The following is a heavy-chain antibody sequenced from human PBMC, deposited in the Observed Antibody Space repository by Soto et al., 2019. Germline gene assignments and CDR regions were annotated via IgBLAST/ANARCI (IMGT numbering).Heavy chain of an antibody. D-gene: IGHD1-26*01. J-gene: IGHJ6*02. CDR2: VSFDSKNK. V-gene: IGHV3-30*18. CDR1: GFSFESYG. Sequence: PGGSLRLSCVGSGFSFESYGMHWVRQAPGKGLEWVATVSFDSKNKYYIDSVEGRFTISRDNSKKMLSLQMTSLRHEDTAVYYCAKESVEATYSYYGMDVWGPGTTVTVSS. CDR3: AKESVEATYSYYGMDV.